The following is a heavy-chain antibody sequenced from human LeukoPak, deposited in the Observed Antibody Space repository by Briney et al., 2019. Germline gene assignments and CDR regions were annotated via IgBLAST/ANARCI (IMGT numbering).Heavy chain of an antibody. V-gene: IGHV3-23*01. CDR1: GFTFSTYW. CDR2: ISNSGVST. CDR3: AKGTDSSGRFDY. D-gene: IGHD6-19*01. Sequence: PGGSLRLSCAASGFTFSTYWMSWVRQAPGKGLEWVSTISNSGVSTYYADSVKGRFTISRDNSKSTLYLQMNDLRAEDTAAYYCAKGTDSSGRFDYWGQGTLVTVSS. J-gene: IGHJ4*02.